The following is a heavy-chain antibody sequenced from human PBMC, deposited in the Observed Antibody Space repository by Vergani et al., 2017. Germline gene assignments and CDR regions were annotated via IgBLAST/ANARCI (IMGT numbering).Heavy chain of an antibody. D-gene: IGHD6-19*01. Sequence: EVQLVQSGAEVTKPGESLRISCKGSGYSFTSYWISWVRQMPGKGLEWMGRIDPSDSYTNYSPSFQGHVTISADKSISTAYLQWSSLKASDTAMYYCARGIAVAGTSVHWFDHWGQGTLVTVSS. CDR3: ARGIAVAGTSVHWFDH. J-gene: IGHJ5*02. CDR1: GYSFTSYW. CDR2: IDPSDSYT. V-gene: IGHV5-10-1*01.